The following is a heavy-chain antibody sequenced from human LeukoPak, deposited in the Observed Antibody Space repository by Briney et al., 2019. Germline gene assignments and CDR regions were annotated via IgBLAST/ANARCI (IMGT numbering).Heavy chain of an antibody. J-gene: IGHJ4*02. CDR1: GFTFSSYA. CDR3: AKDPVPHCSSTSCWGGY. D-gene: IGHD2-2*01. V-gene: IGHV3-23*01. Sequence: GGSLRLSCAASGFTFSSYAMSWVRQAPGKGLEWVSAISGSGGSTYYADSVKGRFTISRDNSKNTLYLPMNSLRAEDTAVYYCAKDPVPHCSSTSCWGGYWGQGTLVTVSS. CDR2: ISGSGGST.